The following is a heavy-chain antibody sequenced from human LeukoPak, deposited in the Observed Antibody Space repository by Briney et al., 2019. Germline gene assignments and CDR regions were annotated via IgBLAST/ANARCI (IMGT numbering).Heavy chain of an antibody. V-gene: IGHV4-34*01. D-gene: IGHD1-14*01. CDR3: ARPSGGTPFKRFDY. CDR1: GGSFSDYN. J-gene: IGHJ4*02. Sequence: PSETLSLTCAVYGGSFSDYNWTWIRQPPGKGLEWIGEIGHNGTTNYNPSLKGRVTISLDTSKNQFFLKLTSVTAADTAVYYCARPSGGTPFKRFDYWGEGTLVTVSS. CDR2: IGHNGTT.